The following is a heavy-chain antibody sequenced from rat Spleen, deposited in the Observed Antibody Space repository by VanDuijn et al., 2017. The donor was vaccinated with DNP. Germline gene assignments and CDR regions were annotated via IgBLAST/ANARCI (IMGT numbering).Heavy chain of an antibody. J-gene: IGHJ3*01. CDR2: ISTAGGNT. CDR3: VRQGYSYYDGYYRFAY. CDR1: GFTFSDYG. D-gene: IGHD1-12*03. Sequence: EVQLVESGGGLVQPGRSLKLYCAASGFTFSDYGMAWVRQAPTKGLEWVASISTAGGNTYYRDSVRGRFTISRDNAKNTQYLQMYSLRSEDTATYYCVRQGYSYYDGYYRFAYWGQGTLVTVSS. V-gene: IGHV5S13*01.